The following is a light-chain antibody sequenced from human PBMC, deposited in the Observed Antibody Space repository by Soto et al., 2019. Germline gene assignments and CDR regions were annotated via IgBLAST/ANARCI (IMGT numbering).Light chain of an antibody. J-gene: IGLJ1*01. Sequence: QSALTQPASVSGSPGQSITFSCTGTSSDIGVYNYVSWYQQHPGKAPKLMIYEVNNRPSGVSNRFSGSKSGNTASLTISGLQAEDDADYYCSSYTTSNTYVFGTGTKVTGL. CDR3: SSYTTSNTYV. CDR1: SSDIGVYNY. V-gene: IGLV2-14*01. CDR2: EVN.